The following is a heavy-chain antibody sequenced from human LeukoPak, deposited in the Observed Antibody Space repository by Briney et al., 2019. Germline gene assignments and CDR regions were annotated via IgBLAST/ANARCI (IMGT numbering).Heavy chain of an antibody. V-gene: IGHV3-30-3*01. CDR2: ISYDGSNK. Sequence: PGRSLRLSCAASGFTFSSYAMHWVRQAPGKGLEWVAVISYDGSNKYYADSVKGRFTISRDNSKNTLYLQMNSLRAEDTAVYYCARGAYYDFWSAQRYYYGMDVWGQGTTVTVSS. CDR1: GFTFSSYA. CDR3: ARGAYYDFWSAQRYYYGMDV. J-gene: IGHJ6*02. D-gene: IGHD3-3*01.